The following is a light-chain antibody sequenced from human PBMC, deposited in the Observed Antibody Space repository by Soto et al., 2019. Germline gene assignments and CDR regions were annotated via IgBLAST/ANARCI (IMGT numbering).Light chain of an antibody. CDR1: SSDIGSYNY. CDR3: SSYTSSSTPRYV. CDR2: EVS. V-gene: IGLV2-14*01. J-gene: IGLJ1*01. Sequence: QSALTQPASVSGSPGQSITISFTGTSSDIGSYNYVSWNQQHPGKAPKLIIYEVSDRPSGVSNRFSGSKSGNTASLTISGLQAEDEADYYCSSYTSSSTPRYVFGTGTKVTVL.